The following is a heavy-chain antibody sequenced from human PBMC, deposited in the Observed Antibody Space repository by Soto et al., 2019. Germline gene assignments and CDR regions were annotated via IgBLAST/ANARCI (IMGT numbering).Heavy chain of an antibody. V-gene: IGHV4-31*03. CDR2: VYHSGST. CDR1: GVTISSGAYY. Sequence: TLSLTCTVSGVTISSGAYYWSWIRQHPGKGLEWIGNVYHSGSTYYSPSLKSRVAISLDTSKNQFSLRLSSVTAADTAVYYCARYRFSGSRWSKFDYWGQGTLVTVSS. D-gene: IGHD6-13*01. CDR3: ARYRFSGSRWSKFDY. J-gene: IGHJ4*02.